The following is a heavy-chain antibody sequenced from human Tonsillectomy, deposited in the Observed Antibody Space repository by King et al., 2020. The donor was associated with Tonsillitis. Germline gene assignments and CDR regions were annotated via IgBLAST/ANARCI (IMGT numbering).Heavy chain of an antibody. CDR2: IYPGDSDT. D-gene: IGHD5-24*01. Sequence: VQLVESEAEVKKPGESLKISCEGSGYSFSSHWIAWVRQLPGKGLEWMGVIYPGDSDTRYSPSFQGQVTISADKSISTAYLQWSSLKASDTAMYYCAILGEHGYNFGLLLPGMDVWGQGTTVTVSS. CDR3: AILGEHGYNFGLLLPGMDV. J-gene: IGHJ6*02. CDR1: GYSFSSHW. V-gene: IGHV5-51*01.